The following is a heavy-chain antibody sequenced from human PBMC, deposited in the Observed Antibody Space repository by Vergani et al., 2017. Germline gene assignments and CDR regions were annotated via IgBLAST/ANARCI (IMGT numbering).Heavy chain of an antibody. D-gene: IGHD3-9*01. V-gene: IGHV1-46*03. CDR2: INPSGGST. Sequence: QVQLVQSGAEVKKPGASVKVSCKASGYTFTSYYMHWVRQAPGQGLEWMGIINPSGGSTSYAQKFQGRVTMTRDTSTSTVYMELSSVRSEDTAIYYCARGDYGILTGYRYWGQGTLVTVSA. CDR1: GYTFTSYY. CDR3: ARGDYGILTGYRY. J-gene: IGHJ4*02.